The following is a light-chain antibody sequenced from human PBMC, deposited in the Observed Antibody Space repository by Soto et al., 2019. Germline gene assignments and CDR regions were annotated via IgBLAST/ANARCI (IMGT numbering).Light chain of an antibody. J-gene: IGKJ4*01. V-gene: IGKV4-1*01. CDR3: QQYFDVPFT. CDR2: WAS. CDR1: RSVLYKSNNKNH. Sequence: IVMTHSPDSLSVSLRDMSTMNCKCIRSVLYKSNNKNHLAWYQQKPGQPPQLIIYWASTRESGVPERFSGSGSGTDFTLTISSLEAEDVAFYWCQQYFDVPFTFGGGTKVDIK.